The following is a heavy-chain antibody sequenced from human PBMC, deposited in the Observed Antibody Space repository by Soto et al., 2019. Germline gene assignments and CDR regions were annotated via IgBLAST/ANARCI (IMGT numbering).Heavy chain of an antibody. Sequence: QITLKESGPTLVKPTQTLTLTCTFSVFSLSTSGVGVGWIRQPPGKALEWLALIYWDDDKRYSPSLKSRLTITKDTAKNQVVLTMTNMDPVDTATYYCAHRREQWLVGTFFDAFDIWGQGTMVTVSS. J-gene: IGHJ3*02. V-gene: IGHV2-5*02. CDR3: AHRREQWLVGTFFDAFDI. D-gene: IGHD6-19*01. CDR2: IYWDDDK. CDR1: VFSLSTSGVG.